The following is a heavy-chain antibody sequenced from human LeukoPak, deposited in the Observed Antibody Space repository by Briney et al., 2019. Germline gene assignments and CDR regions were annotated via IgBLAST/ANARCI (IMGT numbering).Heavy chain of an antibody. Sequence: SETLSLTCAVYGGSFSGYYWSWIRQPPGKGLEWIGEINHSGSTNYNPSLKSRVTISVDTSKNQFSLKLSSVTAADTAVYYCARDKGIAVAGTDYWGQGTLVTVSS. CDR1: GGSFSGYY. D-gene: IGHD6-19*01. CDR3: ARDKGIAVAGTDY. V-gene: IGHV4-34*01. CDR2: INHSGST. J-gene: IGHJ4*02.